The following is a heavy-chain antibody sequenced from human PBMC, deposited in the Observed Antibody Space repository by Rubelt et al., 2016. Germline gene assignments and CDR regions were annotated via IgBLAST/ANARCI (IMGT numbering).Heavy chain of an antibody. D-gene: IGHD3-3*01. CDR1: GYTFTSYD. Sequence: QVQLVQSGAEVKKPGASVKVSCKASGYTFTSYDINWVRQATGQGLEWMGWMNPNSGNTGYAQKFQGRVTMTRNTSISPAYMELSSLRSEDTAVYYCARMVNDFWSGYHNWFDPWGQGTLVTVSS. J-gene: IGHJ5*02. CDR3: ARMVNDFWSGYHNWFDP. CDR2: MNPNSGNT. V-gene: IGHV1-8*01.